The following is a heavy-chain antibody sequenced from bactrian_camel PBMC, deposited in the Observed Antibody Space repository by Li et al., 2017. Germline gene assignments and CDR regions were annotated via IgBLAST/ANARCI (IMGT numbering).Heavy chain of an antibody. J-gene: IGHJ4*01. D-gene: IGHD5*01. V-gene: IGHV3S1*01. CDR3: AADPSRELWVGYPPYKY. Sequence: HVQLVESGGGLVQPGGSLRLSCTASGFDKPNVCMAWFRQTLTSGGKREGLAAIDDEGTAYAKAVKGRFTISKDNAKNTLYLQMNSLKLEDTAVYYCAADPSRELWVGYPPYKYWGQGTQVTVS. CDR2: IDDEGT. CDR1: GFDKPNVC.